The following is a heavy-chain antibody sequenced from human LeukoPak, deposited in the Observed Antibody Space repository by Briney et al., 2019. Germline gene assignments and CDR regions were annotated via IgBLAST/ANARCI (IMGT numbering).Heavy chain of an antibody. J-gene: IGHJ4*02. Sequence: PGGSLRLSCAASGFTFSSYSMNWVRQAPGKGLEWVSSISTSSSYIYYADSVKGRFTISRDSAKNSLYLQMNSLRAEDTAVYYCARAIFSSGWYLVDYWGQGTLVTVSS. D-gene: IGHD6-19*01. CDR3: ARAIFSSGWYLVDY. V-gene: IGHV3-21*01. CDR1: GFTFSSYS. CDR2: ISTSSSYI.